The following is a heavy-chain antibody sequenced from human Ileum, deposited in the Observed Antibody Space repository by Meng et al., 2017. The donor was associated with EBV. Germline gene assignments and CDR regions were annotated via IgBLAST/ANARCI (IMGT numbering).Heavy chain of an antibody. J-gene: IGHJ4*02. CDR1: GASVTSSGYY. CDR3: ARDLRVGGAFDY. V-gene: IGHV4-61*08. D-gene: IGHD1-26*01. Sequence: QVTLEQAGPGLVIPSETLSLTSTASGASVTSSGYYWSWLRQSPGKGLEWLGYVNYNGDSTYNPSLKSRVTIFIDTSKKQFYLNLTSATAADTAIYYCARDLRVGGAFDYWGQGTLVTVSS. CDR2: VNYNGDS.